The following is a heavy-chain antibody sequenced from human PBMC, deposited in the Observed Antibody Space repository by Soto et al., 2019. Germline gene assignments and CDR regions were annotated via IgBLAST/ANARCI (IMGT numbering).Heavy chain of an antibody. V-gene: IGHV4-34*01. J-gene: IGHJ4*02. Sequence: QVQLQQWGAGLLKPSETLSLTCAVYGGSFSGYYWSWIRQPPGKGLEWMGEINHSGSTNYNPSLKSRVTISVDTSKNQFSLTLSSVTAADTAVYYCARVPHPNGSAADRGLSQVDSDYWGQGTLVTVSS. CDR1: GGSFSGYY. CDR3: ARVPHPNGSAADRGLSQVDSDY. CDR2: INHSGST. D-gene: IGHD6-13*01.